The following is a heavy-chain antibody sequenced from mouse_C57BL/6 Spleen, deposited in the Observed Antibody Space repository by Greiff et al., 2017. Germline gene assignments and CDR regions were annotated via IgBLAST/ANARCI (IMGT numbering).Heavy chain of an antibody. D-gene: IGHD2-4*01. CDR2: INPSNGGT. CDR3: ARSRDYNYVDY. CDR1: GYTLTSYW. Sequence: QVQLQQPGTELVKPGASVKLSCKASGYTLTSYWMHWVKQRPGQGLEWIGNINPSNGGTNYNEKFKSKATLTVDKSASTAYMQLSSLTSEDSAVYDCARSRDYNYVDYWGQGTTLTVSS. V-gene: IGHV1-53*01. J-gene: IGHJ2*01.